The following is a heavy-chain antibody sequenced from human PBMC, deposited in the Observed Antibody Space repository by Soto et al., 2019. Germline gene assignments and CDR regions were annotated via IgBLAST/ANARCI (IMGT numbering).Heavy chain of an antibody. CDR1: GGSFSGYY. J-gene: IGHJ6*03. CDR3: ARAHTYRVYYYYYYMDV. CDR2: INHSGST. V-gene: IGHV4-34*01. Sequence: SETLSLTCALYGGSFSGYYWSWIRQPPGKGLEWIGEINHSGSTNYNPSLKSRVTISVDTSKNQFSLKLSSVTAADTSVYYCARAHTYRVYYYYYYMDVWGKGTTVPVSS.